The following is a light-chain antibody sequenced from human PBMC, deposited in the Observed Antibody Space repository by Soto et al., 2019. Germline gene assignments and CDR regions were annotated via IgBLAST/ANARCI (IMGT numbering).Light chain of an antibody. CDR1: QNVNNS. J-gene: IGKJ1*01. CDR2: RAS. CDR3: QQYNNRPPWT. V-gene: IGKV3-15*01. Sequence: EIEMTQSPATLSVSPGERATLSCRASQNVNNSLAWYQQKPGQAPRLLIYRASTRATGIPARFSGSGSGTEFTLTISELQSEDFAVYYCQQYNNRPPWTFGQGTKVEIK.